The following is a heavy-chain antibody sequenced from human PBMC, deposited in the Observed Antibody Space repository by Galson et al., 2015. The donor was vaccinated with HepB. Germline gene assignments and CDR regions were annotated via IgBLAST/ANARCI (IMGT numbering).Heavy chain of an antibody. CDR3: AKEVYDAFDI. J-gene: IGHJ3*02. Sequence: SLRLSCAASGFTFSNYAIHWVRQAPGKGLEWVAVISYDGSNKYYADSVKGRFTISRDNSKNTLYLQMNSLRAEDTAVYYCAKEVYDAFDIWGQVTIVTVAS. CDR2: ISYDGSNK. V-gene: IGHV3-30*04. CDR1: GFTFSNYA.